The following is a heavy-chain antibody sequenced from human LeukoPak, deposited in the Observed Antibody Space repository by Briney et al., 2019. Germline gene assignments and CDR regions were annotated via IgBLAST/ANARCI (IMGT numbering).Heavy chain of an antibody. V-gene: IGHV1-18*01. CDR1: GYTFTSYG. Sequence: ASVKVSCKASGYTFTSYGISWVRQAPGQGLEWMGWISAYNGNTNYAQKLQGRVTMTTDTSTSTAYMELRGLRSDDTAVYYCARQQQLGPYYYYGMDVWGQGTTVTVSS. D-gene: IGHD5-24*01. CDR3: ARQQQLGPYYYYGMDV. CDR2: ISAYNGNT. J-gene: IGHJ6*02.